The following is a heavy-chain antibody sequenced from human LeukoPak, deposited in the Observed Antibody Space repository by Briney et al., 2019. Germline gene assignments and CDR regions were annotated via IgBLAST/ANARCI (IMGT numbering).Heavy chain of an antibody. D-gene: IGHD6-13*01. Sequence: GASVKVSCKASGYTFTSYGISWVRQAPGPGLEWMGWISAYNGNTNYAKKLPGRVTMTTDTSTSTAYMELRSLRSDDAAVYYCARGDGVAADGTIWFDPWGQGTLVTVSS. CDR3: ARGDGVAADGTIWFDP. CDR2: ISAYNGNT. J-gene: IGHJ5*02. CDR1: GYTFTSYG. V-gene: IGHV1-18*01.